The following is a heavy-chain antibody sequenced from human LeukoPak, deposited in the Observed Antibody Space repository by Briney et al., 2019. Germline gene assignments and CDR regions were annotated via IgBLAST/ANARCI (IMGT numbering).Heavy chain of an antibody. J-gene: IGHJ4*02. Sequence: ASVKVSCKVSGYTLTELSMHWVRQAPGKGLEWMGGFDPEDGETIYAQKFQGRVTMTEDTSTDTAYMELSSLRSEDTAVYYCARGFPPRRSYDSSGYYSYYFDYWGQGTLVTVSS. CDR3: ARGFPPRRSYDSSGYYSYYFDY. CDR1: GYTLTELS. CDR2: FDPEDGET. V-gene: IGHV1-24*01. D-gene: IGHD3-22*01.